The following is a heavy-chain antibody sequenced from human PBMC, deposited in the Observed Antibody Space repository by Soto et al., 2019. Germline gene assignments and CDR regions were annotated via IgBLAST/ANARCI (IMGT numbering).Heavy chain of an antibody. CDR3: ARRPDAFDI. J-gene: IGHJ3*02. V-gene: IGHV3-23*01. CDR2: ISGGIGST. CDR1: GFSFGTYA. Sequence: GGSLRLSCVASGFSFGTYAMTWVRQVPGKGLEWVSTISGGIGSTFYADSVKGRFTISRDNSKTTLYLQMNSLRAEDTAVYYCARRPDAFDIWGRGTMVTVSS.